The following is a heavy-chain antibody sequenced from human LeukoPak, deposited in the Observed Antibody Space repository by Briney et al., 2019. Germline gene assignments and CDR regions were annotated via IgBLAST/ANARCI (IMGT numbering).Heavy chain of an antibody. CDR3: ARGSHDYGDYSAAFDI. V-gene: IGHV3-23*01. J-gene: IGHJ3*02. Sequence: GGSLRLSCAASGFTFSSYAMSWVRQAPGKGLEWVSAISGSGGSTYYADSVKGRFTISRDNSKNTLYLQMNSLRAEDTAVYYCARGSHDYGDYSAAFDIWGQGTMVTVSS. CDR2: ISGSGGST. CDR1: GFTFSSYA. D-gene: IGHD4-17*01.